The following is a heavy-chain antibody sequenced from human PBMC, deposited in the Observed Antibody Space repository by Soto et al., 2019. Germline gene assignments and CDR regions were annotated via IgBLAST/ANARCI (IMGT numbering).Heavy chain of an antibody. V-gene: IGHV3-30-3*01. CDR1: GFTFSSYA. CDR2: ISYDGSNK. J-gene: IGHJ4*02. Sequence: QVQLVESGGGVVQPGRSLRLSCAASGFTFSSYAMHWVRQAPGKGLEWVAVISYDGSNKYYADSVKGRFTISRDNSTDPLYLQMNSLRAEDTAVYYCARGFVGYSYGYELMVDYWGQGTLVTVSS. CDR3: ARGFVGYSYGYELMVDY. D-gene: IGHD5-18*01.